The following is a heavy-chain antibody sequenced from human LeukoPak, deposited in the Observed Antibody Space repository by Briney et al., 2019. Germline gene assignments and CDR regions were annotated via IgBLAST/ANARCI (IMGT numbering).Heavy chain of an antibody. CDR2: IYSGGST. Sequence: PGGSLRLSRAASGFTVSSNHMSWVRQAPGKGLEWVSVIYSGGSTYYADSVKGRFTISRDNSKNTVYLQMNSLRAEDTAVYYCARDRTLMPWGQGTMVTVSS. D-gene: IGHD2-2*01. CDR3: ARDRTLMP. CDR1: GFTVSSNH. V-gene: IGHV3-53*01. J-gene: IGHJ3*01.